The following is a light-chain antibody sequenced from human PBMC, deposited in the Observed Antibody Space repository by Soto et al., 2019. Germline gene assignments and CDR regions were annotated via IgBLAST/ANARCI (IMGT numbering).Light chain of an antibody. CDR3: SSYTNINTRACV. J-gene: IGLJ1*01. CDR2: DVG. Sequence: QSALTQPRSVSGSPGQSVTISCTGTSSDVGGYNYVSWYQQHPGKAPKLMIYDVGKRPSGDPDRFSGSKSDNTASLTISGLQAEDEAEYYCSSYTNINTRACVFGTGTKVTVL. V-gene: IGLV2-11*01. CDR1: SSDVGGYNY.